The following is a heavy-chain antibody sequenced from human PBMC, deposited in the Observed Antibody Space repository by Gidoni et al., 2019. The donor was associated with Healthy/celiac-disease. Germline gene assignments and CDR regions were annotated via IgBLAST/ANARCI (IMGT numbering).Heavy chain of an antibody. V-gene: IGHV3-9*01. CDR2: IRWNSGSI. CDR3: AKDAYGGNSFFDY. D-gene: IGHD4-17*01. J-gene: IGHJ4*02. CDR1: GFTFDDYA. Sequence: EVQLVESGGGLVQPGRSLRLSCAASGFTFDDYAMHWVRQAPGKGLEWVSGIRWNSGSIGYADSVKGRFTISRDNAKNSLYLQMNSLRAEDTALYYCAKDAYGGNSFFDYWGQGTLVTVSS.